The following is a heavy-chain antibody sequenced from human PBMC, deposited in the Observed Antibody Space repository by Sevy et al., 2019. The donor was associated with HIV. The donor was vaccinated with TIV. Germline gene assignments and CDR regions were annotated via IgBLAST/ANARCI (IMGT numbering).Heavy chain of an antibody. D-gene: IGHD3-10*01. CDR2: ISSSGDTI. CDR1: QFTFSNYQ. J-gene: IGHJ4*02. Sequence: GGSLRLSCAASQFTFSNYQMNWVRQAPGKGLEWISYISSSGDTIYYADSLMGRFTSSRDNAKNSLYLQMSSLRAEGAGVYGCGGGEFGGNFDYWGQGTLVTVSS. V-gene: IGHV3-48*03. CDR3: GGGEFGGNFDY.